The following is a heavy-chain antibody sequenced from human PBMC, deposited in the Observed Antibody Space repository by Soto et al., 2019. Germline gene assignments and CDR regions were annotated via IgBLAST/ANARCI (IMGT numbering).Heavy chain of an antibody. CDR1: GFTFSSYG. J-gene: IGHJ6*02. D-gene: IGHD4-4*01. Sequence: QVQLVESGGGVVQPGRSLRLSCAASGFTFSSYGMHWVRQAPGKGLEWVAVISYDESYKYYADSVKGRFTISRDNSKNTLFLQMNSLRAEDTAVYDCAKDELQFKYYYGMDVWGQGTTVTVSS. V-gene: IGHV3-30*18. CDR2: ISYDESYK. CDR3: AKDELQFKYYYGMDV.